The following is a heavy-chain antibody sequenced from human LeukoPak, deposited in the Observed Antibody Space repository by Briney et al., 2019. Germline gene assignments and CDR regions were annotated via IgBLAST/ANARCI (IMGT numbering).Heavy chain of an antibody. CDR1: GGSISSYY. Sequence: SETLSLTCTVSGGSISSYYWSWIRQPPGKGLEWIGYTHYSGITKYNPSLKSRVTISVDTSKNQFSLKLNSVTAADTAVYYCAGGSDNSKMGYWGQGTLVTVSS. J-gene: IGHJ4*02. CDR2: THYSGIT. V-gene: IGHV4-59*08. CDR3: AGGSDNSKMGY. D-gene: IGHD6-13*01.